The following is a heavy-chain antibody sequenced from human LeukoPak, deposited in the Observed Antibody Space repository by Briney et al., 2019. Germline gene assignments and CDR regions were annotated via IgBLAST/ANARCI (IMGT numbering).Heavy chain of an antibody. V-gene: IGHV3-30-3*01. Sequence: GRSLRLSCAASGFTFSSYAMHWVRQAPGKGLEWVAVISYDGSNKYYADSVKGRFTISRDNAKNSLYLQMNSLRAEDTAVYYCARVNDYGDYVGYFQHWGQGTLVTVSS. CDR2: ISYDGSNK. CDR1: GFTFSSYA. J-gene: IGHJ1*01. D-gene: IGHD4-17*01. CDR3: ARVNDYGDYVGYFQH.